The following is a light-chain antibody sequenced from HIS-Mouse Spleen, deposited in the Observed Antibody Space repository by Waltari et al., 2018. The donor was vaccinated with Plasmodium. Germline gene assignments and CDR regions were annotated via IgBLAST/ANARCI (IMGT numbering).Light chain of an antibody. CDR3: QQRSNWMYT. CDR2: DAS. Sequence: EIVLTQSPATLSLSPGERATLSCRASQSVSSYLAWYQQKPGQAPRLRIYDASNRATGILARFSGSGSGTDFTLTIGSLEPEDFAVYYCQQRSNWMYTFGQGTKLEIK. CDR1: QSVSSY. V-gene: IGKV3-11*01. J-gene: IGKJ2*01.